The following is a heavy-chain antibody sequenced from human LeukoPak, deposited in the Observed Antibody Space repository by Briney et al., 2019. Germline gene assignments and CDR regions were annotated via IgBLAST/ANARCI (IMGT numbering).Heavy chain of an antibody. Sequence: ASVKVSCKASGYTFTGYYMHWVRQAPGQGLEWMGWINPNSGGTNYQGRVTMTRDTSISTAYMELSSLRSEDTAVYYCASKISVSEYYFDYWGQGTLVTVSS. CDR3: ASKISVSEYYFDY. V-gene: IGHV1-2*02. CDR1: GYTFTGYY. J-gene: IGHJ4*02. CDR2: INPNSGGT.